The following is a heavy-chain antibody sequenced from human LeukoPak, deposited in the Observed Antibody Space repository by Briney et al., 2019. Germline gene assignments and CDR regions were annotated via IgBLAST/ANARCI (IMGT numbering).Heavy chain of an antibody. CDR2: IKQDGSEK. Sequence: PGGSLRLSCAASEFTFSSSWMSWVRQAPGKGLEWVANIKQDGSEKYYVDSVKGRFIISRDSAKNSLYLQMNSLRAEDTAVYYCARDRVGTTKWGSSRYYYYMDVWGEGTTVTISS. V-gene: IGHV3-7*01. D-gene: IGHD1-26*01. CDR1: EFTFSSSW. J-gene: IGHJ6*03. CDR3: ARDRVGTTKWGSSRYYYYMDV.